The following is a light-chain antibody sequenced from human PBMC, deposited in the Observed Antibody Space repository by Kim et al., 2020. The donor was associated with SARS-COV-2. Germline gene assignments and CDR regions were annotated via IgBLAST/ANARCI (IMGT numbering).Light chain of an antibody. Sequence: QSVLTQPPSASGTPGQRVTISCSGSTSNIGSNYVYWYQQLPGTAPKLLIYSNNQRPSGVPDRFSGPKSGTSASLAISGLRSEDEADYYCAAWDDSLSGWVFGGGTQLTVL. CDR3: AAWDDSLSGWV. J-gene: IGLJ3*02. CDR2: SNN. V-gene: IGLV1-47*02. CDR1: TSNIGSNY.